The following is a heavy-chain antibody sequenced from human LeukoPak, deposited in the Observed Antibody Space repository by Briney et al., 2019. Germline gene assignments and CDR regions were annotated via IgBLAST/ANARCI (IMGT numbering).Heavy chain of an antibody. J-gene: IGHJ4*02. CDR1: DGSISSSSYY. Sequence: SETLSLTCTVSDGSISSSSYYWGWIRPPPGKGLEWIGSIYYRGSTYYNPSLKSRVTMSVDTSKNQFSLKLSSVTAADTAVYYCARQYYYGSGSSPSLYFDYWGQGTLVTVSS. CDR2: IYYRGST. D-gene: IGHD3-10*01. CDR3: ARQYYYGSGSSPSLYFDY. V-gene: IGHV4-39*01.